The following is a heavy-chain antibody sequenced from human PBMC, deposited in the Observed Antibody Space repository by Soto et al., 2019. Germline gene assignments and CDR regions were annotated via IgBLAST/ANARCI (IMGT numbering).Heavy chain of an antibody. CDR2: ISGNGRYI. CDR1: GFTFNLYS. Sequence: GGSLRLSCEASGFTFNLYSMNWVRQAPGKVLEWVTSISGNGRYIYYADSIKGRFTVSRDNAKSALYLQMNSLRDEDTAVYYCAGDVENGIHSYVPWGQGTRVTVS. D-gene: IGHD1-1*01. V-gene: IGHV3-21*04. CDR3: AGDVENGIHSYVP. J-gene: IGHJ5*02.